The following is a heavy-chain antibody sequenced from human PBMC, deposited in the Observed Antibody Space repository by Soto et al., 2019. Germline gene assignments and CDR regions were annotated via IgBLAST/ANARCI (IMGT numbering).Heavy chain of an antibody. CDR1: GFTFSSYS. CDR2: ISSSSYI. D-gene: IGHD6-13*01. V-gene: IGHV3-21*01. J-gene: IGHJ3*02. CDR3: ARVYSSSWLVRYAFDI. Sequence: GGSLRLSCAASGFTFSSYSMNWVRQAPGKGLEWVSSISSSSYIYYADSVKGRFTISRDNAKNSLYLQMNSLRAEDTAVFYCARVYSSSWLVRYAFDIWGQGTMVTVSS.